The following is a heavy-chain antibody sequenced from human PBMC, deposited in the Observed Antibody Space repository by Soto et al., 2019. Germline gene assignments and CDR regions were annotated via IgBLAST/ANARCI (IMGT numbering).Heavy chain of an antibody. CDR1: GFTFSSYS. J-gene: IGHJ3*02. Sequence: GGSLRLSCAASGFTFSSYSMNWVRQAPGKGLEWVSSISSSSSYIYYADSVKGRFTISRDNAKNSLYLQMNSLRAEDTVVYYCARDWYSGYDYPSLHAFDIWGQGTMVTVSS. D-gene: IGHD5-12*01. CDR3: ARDWYSGYDYPSLHAFDI. CDR2: ISSSSSYI. V-gene: IGHV3-21*01.